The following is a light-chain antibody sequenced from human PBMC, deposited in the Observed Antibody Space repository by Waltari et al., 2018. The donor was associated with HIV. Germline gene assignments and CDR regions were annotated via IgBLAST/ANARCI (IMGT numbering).Light chain of an antibody. CDR1: SSDAGNYNE. J-gene: IGLJ2*01. V-gene: IGLV2-18*02. Sequence: QSALTQPPSVSGSLGQSVTIPCTGTSSDAGNYNEVSWYHQSPGTAPKLMIYDVSNRPSGVPDRFSGSKSGNTASLTISGLQAEDEADYYCSSFTTSITVVFGGGTKLTVL. CDR2: DVS. CDR3: SSFTTSITVV.